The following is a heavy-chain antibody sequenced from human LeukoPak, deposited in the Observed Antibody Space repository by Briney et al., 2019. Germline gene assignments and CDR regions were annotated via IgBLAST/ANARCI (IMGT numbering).Heavy chain of an antibody. CDR2: ISWDGGST. Sequence: GGSLRLSCAASGFTFDDYTMHWVRQPPGEGLEWVSLISWDGGSTYYADSVKGRFTISRDNSKNSLYLQMNSLRTEDTALYFCAKDHYYGSGSYSRWVYFDYWGQGTLVTVSS. V-gene: IGHV3-43*01. CDR3: AKDHYYGSGSYSRWVYFDY. J-gene: IGHJ4*02. CDR1: GFTFDDYT. D-gene: IGHD3-10*01.